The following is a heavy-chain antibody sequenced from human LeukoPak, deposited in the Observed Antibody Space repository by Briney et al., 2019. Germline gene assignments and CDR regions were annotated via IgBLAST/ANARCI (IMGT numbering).Heavy chain of an antibody. Sequence: ASVKVSCKASGYTFTSYDINWVRQATGQGLEWMGWMNPNSGNTGYAQKLQGRVTMTTDTSTSTAYMELRSLRSDDTAVYYCARDGSFDIVVVPAATDAFDIWGQGTMVTVSS. D-gene: IGHD2-2*01. J-gene: IGHJ3*02. CDR1: GYTFTSYD. V-gene: IGHV1-8*01. CDR3: ARDGSFDIVVVPAATDAFDI. CDR2: MNPNSGNT.